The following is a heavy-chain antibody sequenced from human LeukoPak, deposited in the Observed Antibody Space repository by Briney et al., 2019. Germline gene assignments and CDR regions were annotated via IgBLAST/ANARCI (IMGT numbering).Heavy chain of an antibody. CDR2: ISTTGGTT. J-gene: IGHJ4*02. Sequence: GGTPRLSCAASGLTFSSYGMSWVRQAPGRGLEWVSAISTTGGTTYYADSVRGRFTISRDNSRNTLYLQMNSLRAEDTAVYYCAREDPYGSGSVQYWGQGTLVTVSS. D-gene: IGHD3-10*01. CDR1: GLTFSSYG. V-gene: IGHV3-23*01. CDR3: AREDPYGSGSVQY.